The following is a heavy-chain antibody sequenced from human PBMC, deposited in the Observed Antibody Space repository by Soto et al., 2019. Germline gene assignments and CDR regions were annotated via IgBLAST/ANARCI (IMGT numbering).Heavy chain of an antibody. CDR3: ARRDYLDY. CDR2: ITSSGSAT. CDR1: GFTFNDYY. V-gene: IGHV3-11*01. Sequence: QVQPVESGGGLVKPGGSLRLSCAASGFTFNDYYMYWIRQAPGKGLEWVSYITSSGSATYYADSVRGRFSISRDNAKNSVYLQMNSLTAEDTAVYYCARRDYLDYWGQGTLVTVAS. J-gene: IGHJ4*02.